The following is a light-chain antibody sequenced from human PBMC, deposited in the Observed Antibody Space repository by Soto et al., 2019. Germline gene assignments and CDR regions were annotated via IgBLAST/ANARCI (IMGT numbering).Light chain of an antibody. CDR3: QKYNNAPLT. Sequence: DIQMTQSPSSLSASVGDRVTITCRASQDISNFLAWYQQKPGKVPKLLIYVASTLQSGVPSRFRGSGSGTDFTLTISSLQPEDVATYYCQKYNNAPLTFGGGTKVQIK. CDR2: VAS. V-gene: IGKV1-27*01. CDR1: QDISNF. J-gene: IGKJ4*01.